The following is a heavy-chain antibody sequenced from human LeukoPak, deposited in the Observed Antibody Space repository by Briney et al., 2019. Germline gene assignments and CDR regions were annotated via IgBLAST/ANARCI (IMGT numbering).Heavy chain of an antibody. Sequence: ASVKVSCKVSGYTLTELSMHWVRQAPGKGLEWMGGFDPEDGETIYAQKFQGRVTMTEDTSTDTAYMVLSSLRSEDTAVYYCATFSGYSSSWYVDYWGQGTLVTVSS. J-gene: IGHJ4*02. V-gene: IGHV1-24*01. CDR2: FDPEDGET. CDR1: GYTLTELS. D-gene: IGHD6-13*01. CDR3: ATFSGYSSSWYVDY.